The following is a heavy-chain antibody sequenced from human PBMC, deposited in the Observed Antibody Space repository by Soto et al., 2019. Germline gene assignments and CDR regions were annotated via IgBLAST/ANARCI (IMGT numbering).Heavy chain of an antibody. CDR3: ARVLGSSWPIFDY. J-gene: IGHJ4*02. V-gene: IGHV3-30-3*01. D-gene: IGHD6-13*01. CDR1: GFTFSSYA. CDR2: ISYDGSNK. Sequence: GGSLRLSCAASGFTFSSYAMHWVRQAPGKGLEWVAVISYDGSNKYYADSVKGRFTISRDNSKNTLYLQMSSLRAEDTAVYYCARVLGSSWPIFDYWGQGTLVTVS.